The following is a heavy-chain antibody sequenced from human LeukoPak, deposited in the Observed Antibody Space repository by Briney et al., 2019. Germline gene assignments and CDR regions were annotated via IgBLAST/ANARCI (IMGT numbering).Heavy chain of an antibody. CDR3: ARAGYCSGGSCYGGDY. V-gene: IGHV1-69*06. J-gene: IGHJ4*02. CDR2: IIPIFGTA. Sequence: GSSVKVSCKASGGTFSSYAISWVRQAPGQGLEWMGGIIPIFGTANYAQKFQGRVTITADKSTSTAYMELSSLRSEDTAVYYCARAGYCSGGSCYGGDYWGQGTLVTVSS. D-gene: IGHD2-15*01. CDR1: GGTFSSYA.